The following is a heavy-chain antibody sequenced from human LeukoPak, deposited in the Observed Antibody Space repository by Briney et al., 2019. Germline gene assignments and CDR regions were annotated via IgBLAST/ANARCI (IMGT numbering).Heavy chain of an antibody. CDR3: AKGYYDSHRGFFEY. CDR2: VSGTGTST. CDR1: GFTFHNYA. V-gene: IGHV3-23*01. D-gene: IGHD3-3*01. Sequence: PGGSLRLSCKASGFTFHNYAMTWVRQAPGKGLDWVSTVSGTGTSTFYADSVKVRATISRDNSKNMLYLQVSSLRAEDTAMYYCAKGYYDSHRGFFEYWGLGTLVTVSS. J-gene: IGHJ4*02.